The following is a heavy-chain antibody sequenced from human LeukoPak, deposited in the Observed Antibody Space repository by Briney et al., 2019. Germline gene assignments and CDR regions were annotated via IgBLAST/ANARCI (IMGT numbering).Heavy chain of an antibody. J-gene: IGHJ4*02. V-gene: IGHV3-7*01. Sequence: GFLRLSCAGSGFTLSSFALDRVRPAPGKGLEGVANIKQDGSEKYYVDSVKGRFTISRDNAKNSLYLQMNSLRAEDTAVYYCASRGGTIFGVAFDYWGQGTLVTVSS. D-gene: IGHD3-3*01. CDR2: IKQDGSEK. CDR3: ASRGGTIFGVAFDY. CDR1: GFTLSSFA.